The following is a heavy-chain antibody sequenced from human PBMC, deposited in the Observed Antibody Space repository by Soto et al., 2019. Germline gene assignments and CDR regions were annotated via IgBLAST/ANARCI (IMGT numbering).Heavy chain of an antibody. CDR1: GGSFSGYY. Sequence: SETLSLTCAVYGGSFSGYYWSWIRQPPGKGLEWIGEINHSGSTNYNPSLKSRVTISVDTSKNQFSLKLSSVTAADTAVYYCARDLGRVIAARYFDYWGQGTLVTVSS. J-gene: IGHJ4*02. D-gene: IGHD6-6*01. V-gene: IGHV4-34*01. CDR3: ARDLGRVIAARYFDY. CDR2: INHSGST.